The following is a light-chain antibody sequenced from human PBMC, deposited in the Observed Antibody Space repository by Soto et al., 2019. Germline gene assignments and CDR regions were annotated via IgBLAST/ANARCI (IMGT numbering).Light chain of an antibody. CDR1: SSDVGSYNL. Sequence: QSVLTQPASVSGSPGQSITISCTGTSSDVGSYNLVSWYQQHPGKAPKLMIYEVSKRPSGVSNRFCGSKSGNTASLTISGLQAEDEADYYCCSYAGSSTVFGGGTKLTVL. CDR3: CSYAGSSTV. CDR2: EVS. J-gene: IGLJ2*01. V-gene: IGLV2-23*02.